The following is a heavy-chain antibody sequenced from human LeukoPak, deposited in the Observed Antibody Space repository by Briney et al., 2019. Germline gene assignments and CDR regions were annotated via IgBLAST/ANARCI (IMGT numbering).Heavy chain of an antibody. J-gene: IGHJ4*02. Sequence: SVKVSCKASGGTFSSYAISWVRQAPGQGLEWMGGIIPIFGTANYAQKFQGRVTITADESTSTAYMELSSLRSEDTAVYYCASHNYYDSSGYYLPFDYWGQGTLVTVSS. CDR3: ASHNYYDSSGYYLPFDY. V-gene: IGHV1-69*01. CDR1: GGTFSSYA. D-gene: IGHD3-22*01. CDR2: IIPIFGTA.